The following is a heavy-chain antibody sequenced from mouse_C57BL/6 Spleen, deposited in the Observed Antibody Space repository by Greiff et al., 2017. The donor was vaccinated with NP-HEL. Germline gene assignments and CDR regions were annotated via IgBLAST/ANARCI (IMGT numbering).Heavy chain of an antibody. CDR2: ISGGGGNT. D-gene: IGHD3-3*01. V-gene: IGHV5-9*01. CDR3: ARRDEAYWYFDV. J-gene: IGHJ1*03. Sequence: EVQLVESGGGLVKPGGSLKLSCAASGFTFSSYTMSWVRQTPEKRLEWVATISGGGGNTYYPDSVKGRFTISRDNAKNTLYLQMSSLRSEDTALYYCARRDEAYWYFDVWGTGTTVTVSS. CDR1: GFTFSSYT.